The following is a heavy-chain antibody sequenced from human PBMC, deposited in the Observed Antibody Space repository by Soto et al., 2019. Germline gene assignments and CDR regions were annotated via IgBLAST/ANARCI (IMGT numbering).Heavy chain of an antibody. Sequence: QVQLQESGPGLVKPSQTLSLTCTVSGGSISSGDYYWSWIRQPPGKGLEWIGPIYYSGSTYYNPSLKSRVTISVDTSKNQFSLKLSSVTAADTGVYYCARDNSSSNWFDPWGQGTLVTVSS. D-gene: IGHD6-6*01. CDR3: ARDNSSSNWFDP. CDR1: GGSISSGDYY. J-gene: IGHJ5*02. CDR2: IYYSGST. V-gene: IGHV4-30-4*01.